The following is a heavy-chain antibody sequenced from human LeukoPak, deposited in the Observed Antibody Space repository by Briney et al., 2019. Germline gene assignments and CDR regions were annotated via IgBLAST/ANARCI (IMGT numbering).Heavy chain of an antibody. CDR1: GFTFDDYA. CDR3: ARVMDYGDYVGVLHL. V-gene: IGHV3-9*01. J-gene: IGHJ1*01. CDR2: ICLNSGST. D-gene: IGHD4-17*01. Sequence: GRSLRLSCAASGFTFDDYAMHWVRPAPGKGLEWVSGICLNSGSTCYADSVKGRFTISRDNAKKSLYLQMNSLRAEDTGLYYCARVMDYGDYVGVLHLWGEGTLVTVSS.